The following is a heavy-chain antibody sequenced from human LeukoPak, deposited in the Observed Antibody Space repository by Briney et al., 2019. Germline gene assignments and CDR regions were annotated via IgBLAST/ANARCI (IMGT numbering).Heavy chain of an antibody. J-gene: IGHJ4*02. CDR2: INPNSGGT. D-gene: IGHD3-3*01. CDR3: ARGSDDFWSGYSPSY. Sequence: ASVKVSCKASGYTFTGYYMHWVRQAPGQGLEWMGWINPNSGGTNYAQKFQGRVTMTRDTSISTAYMELNRLRSDDTAVYYCARGSDDFWSGYSPSYWGQGTLVTVSS. V-gene: IGHV1-2*02. CDR1: GYTFTGYY.